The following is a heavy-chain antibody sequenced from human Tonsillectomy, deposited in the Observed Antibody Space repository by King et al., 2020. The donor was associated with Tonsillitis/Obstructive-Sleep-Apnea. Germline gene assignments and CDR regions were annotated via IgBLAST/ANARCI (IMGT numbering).Heavy chain of an antibody. CDR1: GGSISSGGYY. Sequence: MQLQESGPGLVKPSQTLSLTCTVSGGSISSGGYYWSWIRQHPGKGLEWIGYIYYSGSTYYNPSLKSRVTISVDTSKNQFSLKLSSVTAADTAVYYCAGEDIVVVPAAPLSFDIWGQGTMVTVSS. D-gene: IGHD2-2*01. CDR3: AGEDIVVVPAAPLSFDI. V-gene: IGHV4-31*03. J-gene: IGHJ3*02. CDR2: IYYSGST.